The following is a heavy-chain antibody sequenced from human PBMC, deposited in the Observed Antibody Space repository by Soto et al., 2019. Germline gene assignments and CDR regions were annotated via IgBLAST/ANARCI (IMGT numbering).Heavy chain of an antibody. CDR2: FDSGGDT. Sequence: GGSLRLSCAASRFTFSTYDMYWVRQVTGKGLGWVSGFDSGGDTDYPGSVKGRITFSRENAKNSLYLQVKSLRAGDTAVYYCASSGYYLAADYWGQGTLVTVSS. V-gene: IGHV3-13*04. CDR3: ASSGYYLAADY. CDR1: RFTFSTYD. J-gene: IGHJ4*02. D-gene: IGHD3-22*01.